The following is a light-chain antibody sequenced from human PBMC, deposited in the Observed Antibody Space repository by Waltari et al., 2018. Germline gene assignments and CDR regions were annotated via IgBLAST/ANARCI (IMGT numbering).Light chain of an antibody. CDR2: SDT. Sequence: SYVLTQPPSLSVALGKTARIPCGGNNIGTKTVHWYQHKPGQAPVLLIYSDTDRPSGIPDRFTGSTSGTTATLTISTVEAGDEADYYCQVWDGSTDHYVFGSGTKVTV. CDR3: QVWDGSTDHYV. J-gene: IGLJ1*01. V-gene: IGLV3-21*04. CDR1: NIGTKT.